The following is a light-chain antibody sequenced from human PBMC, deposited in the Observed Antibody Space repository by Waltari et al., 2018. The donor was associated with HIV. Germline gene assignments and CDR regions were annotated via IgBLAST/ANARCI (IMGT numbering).Light chain of an antibody. V-gene: IGKV3-20*01. CDR1: QSVSSSY. CDR2: GAS. J-gene: IGKJ4*01. CDR3: QQYGHSPLT. Sequence: EIVLTQSPGTLSLSPGERATLSCRASQSVSSSYLGWYQQKPGQAPRLLIYGASSRATGIPDRFSGGGSGTDFTLTISRLEPEDFAVYYCQQYGHSPLTFGGGTKVEIK.